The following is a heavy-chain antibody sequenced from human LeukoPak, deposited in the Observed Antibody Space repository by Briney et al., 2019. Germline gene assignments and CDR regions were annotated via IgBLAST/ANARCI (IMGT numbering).Heavy chain of an antibody. CDR2: INHSGST. D-gene: IGHD5-18*01. Sequence: SETLSLTCAVYGGSFSGYYWSWIRQPPGKGLEWIGEINHSGSTNYNPSLKSRVTISVDKSKNQFSLKLSSVTAADTAVYYCARGLTDTAMVIYYYYGMDVWGQGTTVTVSS. CDR1: GGSFSGYY. J-gene: IGHJ6*02. CDR3: ARGLTDTAMVIYYYYGMDV. V-gene: IGHV4-34*01.